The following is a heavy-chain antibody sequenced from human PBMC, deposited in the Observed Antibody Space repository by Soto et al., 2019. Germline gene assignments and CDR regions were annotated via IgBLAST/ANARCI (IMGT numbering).Heavy chain of an antibody. V-gene: IGHV5-10-1*01. D-gene: IGHD4-17*01. CDR2: IDPSDSQT. Sequence: PGESLKISCKGSGYSFAGYWITWVRQKPGKGLEWMGRIDPSDSQTYYSPSFRGHVTISATKSITTVFLQMNSLRAEDTAVYYCARLTPTDYGDYVLDYWGQGTLVTVSS. CDR3: ARLTPTDYGDYVLDY. J-gene: IGHJ4*02. CDR1: GYSFAGYW.